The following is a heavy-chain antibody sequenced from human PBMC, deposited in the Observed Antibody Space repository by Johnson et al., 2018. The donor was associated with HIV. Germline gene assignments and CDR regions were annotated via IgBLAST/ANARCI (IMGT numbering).Heavy chain of an antibody. D-gene: IGHD6-13*01. CDR2: ISWNSGSI. CDR3: ASGVYSSSWSWDVAFDI. Sequence: VQLVESGGGLVQPGRSLRLSCAASGFTFDDYAMHWVRQAPGKGLEWVSGISWNSGSIGYADSVKGRFTISRDNAKNSLYLQMNSLRAEDTAVYYCASGVYSSSWSWDVAFDIWGQGTMVIVSS. J-gene: IGHJ3*02. CDR1: GFTFDDYA. V-gene: IGHV3-9*01.